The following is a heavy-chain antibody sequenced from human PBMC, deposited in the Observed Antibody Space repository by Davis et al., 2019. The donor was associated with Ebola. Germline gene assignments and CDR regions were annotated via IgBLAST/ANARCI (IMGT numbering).Heavy chain of an antibody. CDR1: GFTFSSYG. V-gene: IGHV3-30*03. CDR2: ISYDGSNK. J-gene: IGHJ4*02. D-gene: IGHD3-10*01. Sequence: GGSLRLSCAASGFTFSSYGMHWVRQAPGKGLEWVAVISYDGSNKYYADSVKGRFTISRDNSKNTLYLQMNSLRAEDTAVYYCARKAYGSGSYYLDYWGQGTLVTVSS. CDR3: ARKAYGSGSYYLDY.